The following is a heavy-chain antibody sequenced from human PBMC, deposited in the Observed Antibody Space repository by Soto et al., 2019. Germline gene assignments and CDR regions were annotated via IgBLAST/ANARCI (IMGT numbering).Heavy chain of an antibody. Sequence: QVHLVQSGAEVKKPGASVKVSCQASGYAFTTYGITWVRQAPGQGLEWMGWTSAHNGNTNYAQKLQGRVTVTRDTSASTAYMELGSLRSDDTAVYYWARGRYGDYWGQGALVTVSS. V-gene: IGHV1-18*01. CDR3: ARGRYGDY. CDR2: TSAHNGNT. CDR1: GYAFTTYG. J-gene: IGHJ4*02. D-gene: IGHD1-1*01.